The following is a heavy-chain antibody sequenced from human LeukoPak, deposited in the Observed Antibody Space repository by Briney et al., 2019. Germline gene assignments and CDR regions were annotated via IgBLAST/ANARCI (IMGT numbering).Heavy chain of an antibody. J-gene: IGHJ6*03. Sequence: ASVKVSCKASGGTFSSYAISWVRQAPGQGLEWMGGIIPIFGTANYAQKFQGRVTITTDESTSTAYMELSSLRSEDTAVYYCARDQGAWQLADYYYYYMDVWGKGTTVTVSS. CDR2: IIPIFGTA. CDR3: ARDQGAWQLADYYYYYMDV. V-gene: IGHV1-69*05. CDR1: GGTFSSYA. D-gene: IGHD6-6*01.